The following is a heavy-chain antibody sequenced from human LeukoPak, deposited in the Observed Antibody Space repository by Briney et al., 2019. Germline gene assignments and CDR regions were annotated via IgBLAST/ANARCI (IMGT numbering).Heavy chain of an antibody. CDR2: IYHSGST. Sequence: SETLSLTCTVSGYSISSGYYWGWIRQPPGKGLEWIGSIYHSGSTYYNPSLKSRVTISVDTSENQFSLKLSSVTAADTAVYYCARSAAARYMDVWGKGTTVTVSS. D-gene: IGHD6-13*01. CDR3: ARSAAARYMDV. J-gene: IGHJ6*03. CDR1: GYSISSGYY. V-gene: IGHV4-38-2*02.